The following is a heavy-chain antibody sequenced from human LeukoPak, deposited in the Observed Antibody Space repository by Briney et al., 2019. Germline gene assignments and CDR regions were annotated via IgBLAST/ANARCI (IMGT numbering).Heavy chain of an antibody. CDR2: IYTSGST. Sequence: EXLXXTXTXSGGSISSYYXXWIRQPAGKXXEXXGRIYTSGSTNYNPSLKSRVTMSVDTSKNQFSLKLSSVTAADTAVYYCARDGGKLRFLHYYYMDVWGKGTTVTVSS. V-gene: IGHV4-4*07. J-gene: IGHJ6*03. CDR3: ARDGGKLRFLHYYYMDV. D-gene: IGHD3-3*01. CDR1: GGSISSYY.